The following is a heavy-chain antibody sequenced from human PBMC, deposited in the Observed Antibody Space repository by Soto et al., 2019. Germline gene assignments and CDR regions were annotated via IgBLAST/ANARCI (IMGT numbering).Heavy chain of an antibody. D-gene: IGHD2-2*02. CDR2: VSASGSHT. Sequence: GGSLRLSCVASGFTFSSYAMSWVRQAPGKGLEWVSVVSASGSHTYYADSVKGRFTISRDNSKNTLSLQMSSLRAEDTAVYYCAKGRYCSSSSCYTNWFGPWGQGTLVTVSS. CDR1: GFTFSSYA. J-gene: IGHJ5*02. CDR3: AKGRYCSSSSCYTNWFGP. V-gene: IGHV3-23*01.